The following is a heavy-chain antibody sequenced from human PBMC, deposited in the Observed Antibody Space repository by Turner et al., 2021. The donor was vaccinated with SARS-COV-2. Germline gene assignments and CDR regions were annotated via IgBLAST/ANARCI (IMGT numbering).Heavy chain of an antibody. CDR3: ATDEAAMVRGVIPYYYYGMDV. CDR2: VDPEDGET. J-gene: IGHJ6*02. CDR1: GSTFTDYY. V-gene: IGHV1-69-2*01. Sequence: EVQPLQSGAEVKKPGATVKISCKVSGSTFTDYYMHWVQQAPGKGLEWMGLVDPEDGETIYAEKVQGRVTITADTSTDTAYMELSSLRSEDTAVYYCATDEAAMVRGVIPYYYYGMDVWGQGTTVTVSS. D-gene: IGHD3-10*01.